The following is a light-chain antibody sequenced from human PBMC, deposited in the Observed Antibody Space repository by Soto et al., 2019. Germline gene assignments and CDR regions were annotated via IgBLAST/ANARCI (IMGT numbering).Light chain of an antibody. CDR2: DAS. V-gene: IGKV3-11*01. CDR1: QSVSSY. CDR3: QQRSNWPPF. Sequence: EIVLTQSPATLSLSPGERATLSCRASQSVSSYLAWYQQKPGQAPRLLNYDASNRATGIPARFSGSGSGTDFTLTISSLEPEDFAVYYCQQRSNWPPFFGPGTKVDIK. J-gene: IGKJ3*01.